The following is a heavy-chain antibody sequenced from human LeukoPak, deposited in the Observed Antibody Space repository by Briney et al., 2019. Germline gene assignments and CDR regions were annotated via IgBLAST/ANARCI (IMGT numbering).Heavy chain of an antibody. J-gene: IGHJ4*02. Sequence: SETLSLTCTVSGGSISSYYWSWIRQPAGKGLEWIGRIYTSGSTNYNPSLKSRVTISVDKSKNQFSLKLSSVPAADTAVYYCARDQGQLPNFDYWGQGTLVTVSS. V-gene: IGHV4-4*07. CDR3: ARDQGQLPNFDY. CDR2: IYTSGST. D-gene: IGHD5-18*01. CDR1: GGSISSYY.